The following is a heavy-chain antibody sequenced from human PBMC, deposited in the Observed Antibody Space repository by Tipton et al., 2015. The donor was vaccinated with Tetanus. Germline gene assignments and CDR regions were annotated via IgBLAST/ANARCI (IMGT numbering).Heavy chain of an antibody. CDR1: GGSISTGGYY. J-gene: IGHJ5*02. CDR3: ARDHRLSGSYAGWLDP. CDR2: IHFTGNT. V-gene: IGHV4-31*03. Sequence: TLSLTCTVSGGSISTGGYYWSWIRHHTDKGLEWIGYIHFTGNTYYNPSLKSRVTISIDTSNNQFSLRLNSVTAADTAVYYCARDHRLSGSYAGWLDPWGQGTLVSVSS. D-gene: IGHD6-19*01.